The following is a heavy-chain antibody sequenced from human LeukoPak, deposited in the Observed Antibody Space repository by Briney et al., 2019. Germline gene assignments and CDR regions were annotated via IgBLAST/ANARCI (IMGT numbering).Heavy chain of an antibody. J-gene: IGHJ4*02. CDR2: ISSSSSYI. V-gene: IGHV3-21*01. Sequence: GGSLRLSCAASGFTFSSYSMNWVRQAPGKGLEWVSSISSSSSYIYYADSVKGRFTISRDNAKNSLYLQMNSLRAEDTAAYYCARDSGEYYFDYWGQGTLVTVSS. D-gene: IGHD2-15*01. CDR1: GFTFSSYS. CDR3: ARDSGEYYFDY.